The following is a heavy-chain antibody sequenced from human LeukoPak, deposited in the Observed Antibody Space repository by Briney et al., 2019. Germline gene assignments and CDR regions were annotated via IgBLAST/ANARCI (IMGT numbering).Heavy chain of an antibody. V-gene: IGHV3-11*01. Sequence: KPGGSLRLSCAASGFTFSDYYMSWIRQAPGKGLEWVSYISSSGSTIYYADSVKGRFTISRDNAKNSLYLQMNSLRAEDTAVYYCARSNDYGDYYFDYWGQGTLVTVSS. J-gene: IGHJ4*02. CDR1: GFTFSDYY. CDR3: ARSNDYGDYYFDY. CDR2: ISSSGSTI. D-gene: IGHD4-17*01.